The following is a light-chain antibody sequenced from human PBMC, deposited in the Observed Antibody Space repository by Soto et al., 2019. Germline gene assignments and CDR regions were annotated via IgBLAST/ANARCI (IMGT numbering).Light chain of an antibody. J-gene: IGKJ1*01. CDR1: QSVSIK. CDR2: DTS. V-gene: IGKV3-15*01. Sequence: EIVMTQSPATLSVSPGEGATLSCRASQSVSIKLAWYQQRPGQAPRILIYDTSTRDTGIPARFSGSGSGTDFTLTISSLQPEDFETYYCQQSYSNPWTFGQGTKVDIK. CDR3: QQSYSNPWT.